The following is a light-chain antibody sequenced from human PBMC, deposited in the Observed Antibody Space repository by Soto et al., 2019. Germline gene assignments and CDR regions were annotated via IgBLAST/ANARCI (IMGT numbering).Light chain of an antibody. V-gene: IGKV3-15*01. CDR1: QSVSSN. CDR3: QQYNNWPYT. Sequence: EIVMKQSPATLSVSPGERATLSCRASQSVSSNLAWYQQKPGQAPRLLIYGASTRATGIPARFSGSGSGTEFTLTISSLQSEDFAVYYWQQYNNWPYTFGQGTRLEIK. J-gene: IGKJ5*01. CDR2: GAS.